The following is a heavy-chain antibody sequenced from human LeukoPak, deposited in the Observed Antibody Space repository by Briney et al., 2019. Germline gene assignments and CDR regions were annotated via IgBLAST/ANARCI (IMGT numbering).Heavy chain of an antibody. CDR3: ARGVYENNWFDP. J-gene: IGHJ5*02. Sequence: APVKVSCKASGYTLTGYYMHWVRQAPGQGLEWMGWINPNSGGTNYAQKFQGRVTMTRDTSISTAYMELSRLRSDDTAVYYCARGVYENNWFDPWGQGTLVTVSS. CDR1: GYTLTGYY. V-gene: IGHV1-2*02. D-gene: IGHD3-3*01. CDR2: INPNSGGT.